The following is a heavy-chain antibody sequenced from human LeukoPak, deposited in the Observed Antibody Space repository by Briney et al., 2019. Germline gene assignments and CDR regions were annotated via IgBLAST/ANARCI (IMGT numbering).Heavy chain of an antibody. J-gene: IGHJ5*02. V-gene: IGHV3-11*01. Sequence: GGSLRLSCAASGFTFSDYYMSWIRQAPGKGLEWVSYISNSGGNRHYADSVKGRFTISRDNAKKSVYLQMNSLRADDTAVYYCARAAGWLDPWGQGTLVTVSS. CDR2: ISNSGGNR. CDR3: ARAAGWLDP. CDR1: GFTFSDYY.